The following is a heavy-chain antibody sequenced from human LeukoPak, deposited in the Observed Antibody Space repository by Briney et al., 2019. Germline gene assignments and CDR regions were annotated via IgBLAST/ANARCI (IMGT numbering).Heavy chain of an antibody. Sequence: GGSLRLSCAASGFTFSSYEMNWVHQAPGKGLEWVSYISSSGSTIYYADSVKGRFTISRDNAKNSLYLQMNSLRAEDTAVYYCARADSRIFRSWGQGTLVTVSS. J-gene: IGHJ4*02. D-gene: IGHD1-14*01. CDR1: GFTFSSYE. CDR3: ARADSRIFRS. CDR2: ISSSGSTI. V-gene: IGHV3-48*03.